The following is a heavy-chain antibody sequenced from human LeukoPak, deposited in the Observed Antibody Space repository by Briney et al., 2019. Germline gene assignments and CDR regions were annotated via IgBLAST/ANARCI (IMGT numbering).Heavy chain of an antibody. CDR3: ARGQWLARGYTWFDP. V-gene: IGHV4-4*07. CDR1: GGSISPDY. J-gene: IGHJ5*02. Sequence: PSETLSLTCTVSGGSISPDYWSWIRQPAGKGLEWIGRIYTSGATNYNPSLKSRVTMSVDTSKNQFSLKLSSVTAADTAVYYCARGQWLARGYTWFDPWGQGTLVTVSS. D-gene: IGHD6-19*01. CDR2: IYTSGAT.